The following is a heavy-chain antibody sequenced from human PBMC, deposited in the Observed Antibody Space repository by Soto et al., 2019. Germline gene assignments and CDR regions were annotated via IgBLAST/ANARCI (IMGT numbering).Heavy chain of an antibody. V-gene: IGHV4-39*01. CDR3: ARQLWFGELGWFDP. CDR1: GGSISSSSYY. J-gene: IGHJ5*02. CDR2: IYYSGST. D-gene: IGHD3-10*01. Sequence: SETLSLTCTVSGGSISSSSYYWGWIRQPPGKGLEWIGSIYYSGSTYYNPSLKSRVTISVDTSKNQFSLKLSSVTAADTAVYYCARQLWFGELGWFDPWGQGTLVTVSS.